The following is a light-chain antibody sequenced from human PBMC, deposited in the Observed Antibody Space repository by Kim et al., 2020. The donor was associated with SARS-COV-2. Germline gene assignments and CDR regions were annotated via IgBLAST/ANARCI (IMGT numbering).Light chain of an antibody. CDR1: QSLSSKY. V-gene: IGKV3-20*01. Sequence: PGERANHSSRASQSLSSKYLAWYQQTTGQPNRLLIFGASSRAAGIADRLSGSGSGTDFTLTISRLEPEDVAVYYCQQYTRSPPAYTFGQGTKVEI. J-gene: IGKJ2*01. CDR3: QQYTRSPPAYT. CDR2: GAS.